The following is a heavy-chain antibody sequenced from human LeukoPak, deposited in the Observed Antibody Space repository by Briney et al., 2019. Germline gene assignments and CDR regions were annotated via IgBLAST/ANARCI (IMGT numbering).Heavy chain of an antibody. CDR3: ARVRYGSGSFSFDY. CDR2: IIPIFGTA. CDR1: GGTFSSYA. D-gene: IGHD3-10*01. V-gene: IGHV1-69*01. Sequence: SVTVSCKASGGTFSSYAISWVRQAPGQGLEWMGGIIPIFGTANYAQTFQGRVTITADESTSTAYMELSSLRFEDTAVYYCARVRYGSGSFSFDYWGQGTLVTVSS. J-gene: IGHJ4*02.